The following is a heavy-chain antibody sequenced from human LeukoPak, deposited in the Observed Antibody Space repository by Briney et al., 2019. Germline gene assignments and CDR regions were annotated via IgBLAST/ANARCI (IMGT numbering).Heavy chain of an antibody. V-gene: IGHV3-33*01. CDR3: ARLGYCSSSSCYGGHGMDV. CDR1: GFSFSSCG. D-gene: IGHD2-2*01. Sequence: GGSLRLSCAASGFSFSSCGMHWVRQAPGKGLEWVAVIWYDGSNKYHADSVKGRFTISRDNSKNTLYLQMNSLRAEDTAVYYCARLGYCSSSSCYGGHGMDVWGQGTTVSVSS. J-gene: IGHJ6*02. CDR2: IWYDGSNK.